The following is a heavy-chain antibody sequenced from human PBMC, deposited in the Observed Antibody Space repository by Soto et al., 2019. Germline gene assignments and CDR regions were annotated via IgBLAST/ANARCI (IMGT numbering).Heavy chain of an antibody. CDR1: GFTFSSYG. D-gene: IGHD3-10*01. V-gene: IGHV3-33*01. CDR3: ARDTYYYGSGSYYRPYGMDV. J-gene: IGHJ6*02. Sequence: GGSLRLSCAASGFTFSSYGMHWVRQAPGKGLEWVAVIWYDGSNKYYADSVKGRFTISRDNSKNTLYLQMNSLRAEDTAVYYCARDTYYYGSGSYYRPYGMDVWGQGTTVTVSS. CDR2: IWYDGSNK.